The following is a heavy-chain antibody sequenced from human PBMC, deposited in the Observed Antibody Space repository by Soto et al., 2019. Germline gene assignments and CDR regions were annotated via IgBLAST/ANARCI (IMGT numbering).Heavy chain of an antibody. Sequence: GGSLRLSCAASGFTFSSYAMSWVRQAPGKGLEWVSAISGSGGSTYYADSLKGRFTISRDNSKNTLYLQMNSLRAEDTAVYYCAKVAGTAAADNLDYLDYWGQGTLVTVSS. D-gene: IGHD6-13*01. J-gene: IGHJ4*02. CDR2: ISGSGGST. CDR3: AKVAGTAAADNLDYLDY. CDR1: GFTFSSYA. V-gene: IGHV3-23*01.